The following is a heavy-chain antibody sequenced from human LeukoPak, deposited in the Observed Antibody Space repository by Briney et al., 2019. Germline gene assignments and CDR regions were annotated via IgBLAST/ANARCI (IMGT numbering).Heavy chain of an antibody. V-gene: IGHV5-51*01. CDR1: GYSFTSYW. Sequence: GESLKISCKGSGYSFTSYWIGWVRQMPGKGLEWMGIIYPGDSDTRYSPSFQGQVTISADKSISTAYLQWSSLKASDTAMYYCARKNGRVGLERRTSAFDIWGQGTMVTVSS. D-gene: IGHD1-1*01. CDR2: IYPGDSDT. CDR3: ARKNGRVGLERRTSAFDI. J-gene: IGHJ3*02.